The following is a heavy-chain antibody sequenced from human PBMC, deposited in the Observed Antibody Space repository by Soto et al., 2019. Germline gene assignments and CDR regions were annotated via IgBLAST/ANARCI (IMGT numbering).Heavy chain of an antibody. CDR1: GYIFTRYY. CDR3: ARGLLGFGSPYYFDY. V-gene: IGHV1-46*01. CDR2: INPSGGST. D-gene: IGHD2-15*01. J-gene: IGHJ4*02. Sequence: QVQLVQSGAEVKKPGASVKVSCKASGYIFTRYYMHWVRQAPGQGLEWMGIINPSGGSTSYTQKFQCRVTMTRDTSTSIVYMDLSSLRSEDTAVYYCARGLLGFGSPYYFDYWGQGTLVTVSS.